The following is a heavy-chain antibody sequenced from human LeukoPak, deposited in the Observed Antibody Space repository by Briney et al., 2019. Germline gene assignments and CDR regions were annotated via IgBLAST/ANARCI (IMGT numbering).Heavy chain of an antibody. CDR3: ARRVVAAAGDYFDY. V-gene: IGHV4-4*07. D-gene: IGHD6-13*01. CDR2: IYTSGST. Sequence: SETLSLTCTVSGGSISSYYWSWIRQPAGKGLEWIGRIYTSGSTNYNPSLKSRGTMSVDTSKNQFSLKLSSVTAADTAVYYCARRVVAAAGDYFDYWGQGTLVTVSS. J-gene: IGHJ4*02. CDR1: GGSISSYY.